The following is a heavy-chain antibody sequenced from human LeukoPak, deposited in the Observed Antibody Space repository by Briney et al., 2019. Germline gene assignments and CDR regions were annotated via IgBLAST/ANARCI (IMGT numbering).Heavy chain of an antibody. CDR3: ARDLTSFYYHGSGSIDY. V-gene: IGHV1-18*01. CDR1: GYTFTSYG. Sequence: ASVKVSCKASGYTFTSYGISWVRQAPGQGLEWMGWISAYNGNTNYAQKLQGRVTMTTDTSTSTAYMELRSLRSDDTAVYYCARDLTSFYYHGSGSIDYWGQGTLVTVSS. D-gene: IGHD3-10*01. J-gene: IGHJ4*02. CDR2: ISAYNGNT.